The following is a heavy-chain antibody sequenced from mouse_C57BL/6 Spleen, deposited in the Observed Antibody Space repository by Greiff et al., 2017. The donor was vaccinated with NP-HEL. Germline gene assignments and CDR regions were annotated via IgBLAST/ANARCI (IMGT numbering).Heavy chain of an antibody. CDR2: IWSDGST. V-gene: IGHV2-6*03. D-gene: IGHD3-2*02. J-gene: IGHJ3*01. Sequence: QVQLKESGPGLVAPSQSLSITCTVSGFSLTSYGVHWVRQPPGKGLEWLVVIWSDGSTTYNSALKSRPSISKDNSKSQVFLKMNSLQTDDTAMYYCAITDSSGPWFAYWGQGTLVTVSA. CDR3: AITDSSGPWFAY. CDR1: GFSLTSYG.